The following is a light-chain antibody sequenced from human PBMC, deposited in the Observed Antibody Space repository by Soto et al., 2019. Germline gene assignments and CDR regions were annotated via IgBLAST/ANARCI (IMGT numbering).Light chain of an antibody. CDR2: DAS. V-gene: IGKV3-11*01. Sequence: EIVLTQSPATLSLSPGERATVSCRASQSVSNNLAWYQQKAGQAPRLLIYDASNRATGIPARCSGSGSGTAFTLTVSNREHEEFAVYYSQHGGTFGQGTRLEIK. CDR1: QSVSNN. CDR3: QHGGT. J-gene: IGKJ5*01.